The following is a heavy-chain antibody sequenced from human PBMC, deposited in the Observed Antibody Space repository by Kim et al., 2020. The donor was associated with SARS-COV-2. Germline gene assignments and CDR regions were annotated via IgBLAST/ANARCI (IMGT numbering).Heavy chain of an antibody. V-gene: IGHV3-30*18. Sequence: GGSLRLSCAASGFTFSSYGMHWVRQAPGKGLEWVAVISYDGSNKYYADSVKGRFTISRDNSKNTLYLQMNSLRAEDTAVYYCAKALGFSISVMAGTWGLDYWGQGTMVTVSS. D-gene: IGHD6-19*01. J-gene: IGHJ4*02. CDR1: GFTFSSYG. CDR3: AKALGFSISVMAGTWGLDY. CDR2: ISYDGSNK.